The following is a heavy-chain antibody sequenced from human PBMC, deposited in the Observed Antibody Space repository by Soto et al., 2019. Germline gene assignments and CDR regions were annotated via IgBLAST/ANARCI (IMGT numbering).Heavy chain of an antibody. V-gene: IGHV4-34*01. CDR1: GGSFSGYY. CDR2: INHSGST. D-gene: IGHD2-15*01. J-gene: IGHJ2*01. Sequence: QVQLQQWGAGLLKPSETLSLTCAVYGGSFSGYYWSWIRQPPGKGLEWIGEINHSGSTNYNPSLKSRVTISVDTSKNQFSRKMSSVTAADTAVYYCARVLGYCSGGSCTWYFDLWGRGTLVTVSS. CDR3: ARVLGYCSGGSCTWYFDL.